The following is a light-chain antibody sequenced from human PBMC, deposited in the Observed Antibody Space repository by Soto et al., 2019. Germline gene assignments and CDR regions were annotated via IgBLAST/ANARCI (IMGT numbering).Light chain of an antibody. V-gene: IGKV2-28*01. CDR3: MPAREVPVT. J-gene: IGKJ5*01. CDR1: RSLLYSDGYNY. Sequence: DIVMTQSPFSLPVTPGEPASISCRSSRSLLYSDGYNYLDWYLQKAGQSPRLLIYLGSSRASVVXDXFSGRGSGTDFTLKISRVEAEDVGVYYCMPAREVPVTFGQGTRLEI. CDR2: LGS.